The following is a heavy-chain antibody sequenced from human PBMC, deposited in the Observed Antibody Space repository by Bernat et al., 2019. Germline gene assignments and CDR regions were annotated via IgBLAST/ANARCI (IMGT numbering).Heavy chain of an antibody. CDR3: ATHHHNPTYDY. D-gene: IGHD1-14*01. CDR1: GGSISGSSYY. J-gene: IGHJ4*02. CDR2: IFYSGST. V-gene: IGHV4-39*01. Sequence: QVQLQESGPGLVKPSETLSLTCTVSGGSISGSSYYWGWIRQPPGKGLEWIGSIFYSGSTYYNPSLKSRVTISADTSKNQLSLKLSSVTAADTAVYFCATHHHNPTYDYWGQGILVTVSS.